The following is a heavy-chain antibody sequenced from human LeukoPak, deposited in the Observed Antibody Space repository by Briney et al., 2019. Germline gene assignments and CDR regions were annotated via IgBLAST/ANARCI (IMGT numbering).Heavy chain of an antibody. CDR2: MYYTGST. D-gene: IGHD1-26*01. J-gene: IGHJ5*01. Sequence: SETLSLTCLVSGASISDYSWTWIRQPPGKGLEWIGYMYYTGSTNHNPSLETRVTISVDTSRNQFSLNLTSVTAADTAVYYCARARIGSCGWFDSWGQGTLVTVSS. CDR3: ARARIGSCGWFDS. CDR1: GASISDYS. V-gene: IGHV4-59*01.